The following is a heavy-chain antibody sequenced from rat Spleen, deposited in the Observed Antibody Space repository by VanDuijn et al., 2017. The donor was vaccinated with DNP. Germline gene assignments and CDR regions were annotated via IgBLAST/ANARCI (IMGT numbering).Heavy chain of an antibody. J-gene: IGHJ2*01. CDR2: ISYDGTRT. CDR1: GITLSNYG. D-gene: IGHD4-6*01. Sequence: EVQLVESGGGLVQPGRSLKLSCVVSGITLSNYGMAWVRQAPKKGLEWVATISYDGTRTYYRDSMKGRFTISRVNAKSTLYLQMDSLRSEDTATYYCAIGEYWGQGVRVTVSS. CDR3: AIGEY. V-gene: IGHV5-7*01.